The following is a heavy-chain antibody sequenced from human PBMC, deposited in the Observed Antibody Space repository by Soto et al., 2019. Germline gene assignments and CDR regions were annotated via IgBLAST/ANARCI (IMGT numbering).Heavy chain of an antibody. D-gene: IGHD2-15*01. CDR2: IYYDGST. J-gene: IGHJ4*02. V-gene: IGHV4-39*02. CDR3: AKVVVAATRHSDFDS. Sequence: SETLSLTCTVSGGSINSNNYYWAWIRQPPGKGLAWIASIYYDGSTYYDTSLKSRVTISRDTSKNQFSLRLTSMTAADTAVYYCAKVVVAATRHSDFDSWGQGTLVTVSS. CDR1: GGSINSNNYY.